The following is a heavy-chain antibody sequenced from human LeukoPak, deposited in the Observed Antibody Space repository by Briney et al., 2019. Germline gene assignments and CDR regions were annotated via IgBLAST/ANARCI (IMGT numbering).Heavy chain of an antibody. V-gene: IGHV4-59*01. D-gene: IGHD6-13*01. CDR3: ARVAAADGNFDY. CDR1: GGPISSYY. J-gene: IGHJ4*02. Sequence: PSETLSLTCTVSGGPISSYYWSWIRQPPGKGLEWIGYIYYSGSTNYNPSLKSRVTISVDTSKNQFSLKLSSVTAADTAVYYCARVAAADGNFDYWGQGTLVTVSS. CDR2: IYYSGST.